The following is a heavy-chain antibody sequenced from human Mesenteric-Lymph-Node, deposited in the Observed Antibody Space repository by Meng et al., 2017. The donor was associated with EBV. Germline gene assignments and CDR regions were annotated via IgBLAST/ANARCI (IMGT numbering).Heavy chain of an antibody. CDR2: VYYNGNA. CDR1: GDFISSGDFY. CDR3: AGASDISGYYGGLDY. J-gene: IGHJ4*02. Sequence: GQLLESGPELVMPSETLSLTCAVSGDFISSGDFYWSWIRQPPGKGLEWIGYVYYNGNAYYNPSLKSRVSISVDKSQNHFSLKLTSVTAADTAVYYCAGASDISGYYGGLDYWGQGILVTVSS. V-gene: IGHV4-30-4*01. D-gene: IGHD3-22*01.